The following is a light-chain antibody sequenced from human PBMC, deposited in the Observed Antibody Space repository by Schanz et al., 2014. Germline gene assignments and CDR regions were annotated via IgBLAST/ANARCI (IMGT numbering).Light chain of an antibody. CDR2: DVS. Sequence: QSALTQPASVSGSPGQSVTISCTGTSSDIGAYNFVSWYQQHPGKAPKLMIYDVSKRPSGVPDRFSGSKFGTSASLAISGLQSEDEADYYCATWDDSLNGHVVFGGGTKLTVL. V-gene: IGLV2-11*01. CDR1: SSDIGAYNF. J-gene: IGLJ2*01. CDR3: ATWDDSLNGHVV.